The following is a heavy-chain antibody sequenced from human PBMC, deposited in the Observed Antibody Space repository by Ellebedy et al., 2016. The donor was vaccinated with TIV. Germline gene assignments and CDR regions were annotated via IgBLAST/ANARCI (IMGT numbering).Heavy chain of an antibody. V-gene: IGHV3-30*03. J-gene: IGHJ4*02. D-gene: IGHD6-19*01. Sequence: GGSLRLSCAASGVTFSSYGMHWVRQAPGKGLEWVAVISYAGSNNYYAASVKGRFTISRDNSKNTLYLQMNSLRVEDTAVYYCARGYSSGTYWYYFDYWGQGILVTVSS. CDR1: GVTFSSYG. CDR2: ISYAGSNN. CDR3: ARGYSSGTYWYYFDY.